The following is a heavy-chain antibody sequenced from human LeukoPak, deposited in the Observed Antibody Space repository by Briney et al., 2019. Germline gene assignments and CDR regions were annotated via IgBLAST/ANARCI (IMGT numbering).Heavy chain of an antibody. CDR1: GYTFTSYY. D-gene: IGHD2-2*01. CDR2: INPSGGST. J-gene: IGHJ3*02. CDR3: ASIVVVPAAREDAFDI. Sequence: GASVKVSCKASGYTFTSYYMHWVRQAPGQGLEWMGIINPSGGSTSYAQKFQGRVTMTRDTSTSTVYMELSSLRSEDTAVYYCASIVVVPAAREDAFDIWGQGTMVTVSS. V-gene: IGHV1-46*01.